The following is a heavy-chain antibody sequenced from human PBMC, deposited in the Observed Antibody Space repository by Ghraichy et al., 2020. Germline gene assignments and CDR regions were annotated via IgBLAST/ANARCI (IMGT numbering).Heavy chain of an antibody. V-gene: IGHV4-59*01. CDR3: ARDAGRRGWFDP. Sequence: SCTVSGGSISSYYWTWIRQPPGKGLEWIGYMYHSGSTNYNPSLKSRVTISVDTSNNQFSLKLTSVTAADTAVYYCARDAGRRGWFDPWGQGTLVTVSS. CDR2: MYHSGST. J-gene: IGHJ5*02. CDR1: GGSISSYY. D-gene: IGHD1-14*01.